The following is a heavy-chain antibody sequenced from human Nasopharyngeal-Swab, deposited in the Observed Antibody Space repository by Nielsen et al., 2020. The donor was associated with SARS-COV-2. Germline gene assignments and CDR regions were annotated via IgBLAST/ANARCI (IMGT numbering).Heavy chain of an antibody. CDR2: ISYDGSNK. V-gene: IGHV3-30-3*01. J-gene: IGHJ3*02. D-gene: IGHD4-23*01. Sequence: GESLKISCAASGFTFSSYAMHRVRQAPGKGLEWVAVISYDGSNKYYADSVKGRFTISRDNSKNTLHLQMNSLRAEDTAVYYCASPKTFYGGNTGVDRAFDIWGQGTMVTVSS. CDR1: GFTFSSYA. CDR3: ASPKTFYGGNTGVDRAFDI.